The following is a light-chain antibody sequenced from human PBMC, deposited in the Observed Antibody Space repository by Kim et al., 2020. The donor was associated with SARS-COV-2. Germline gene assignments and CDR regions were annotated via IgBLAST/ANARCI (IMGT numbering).Light chain of an antibody. CDR1: SSNIGSNY. V-gene: IGLV1-47*01. CDR3: AAWDDSLSGQWV. CDR2: RNN. Sequence: ELTQPPSASGTPGQRVTISCSGSSSNIGSNYVYWYQQLPGTAPKRLIYRNNQRPSGVPDRFSGSKSGTSASLAISGLRSEDEADYYCAAWDDSLSGQWVFGGGTQLTVL. J-gene: IGLJ3*02.